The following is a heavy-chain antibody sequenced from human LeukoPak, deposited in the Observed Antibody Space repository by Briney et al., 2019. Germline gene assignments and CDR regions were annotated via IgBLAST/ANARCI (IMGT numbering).Heavy chain of an antibody. Sequence: ASVKVSCKASGYTFTSYGISWVRQAPGQGLEWMGWISAYNGNTNYAQRLQGRVTMTTDTSTSTAYMELRSLRSDDTAVYYCARTSSSWYYFDYWGQGTLVTVSS. CDR1: GYTFTSYG. V-gene: IGHV1-18*01. J-gene: IGHJ4*02. CDR3: ARTSSSWYYFDY. CDR2: ISAYNGNT. D-gene: IGHD6-13*01.